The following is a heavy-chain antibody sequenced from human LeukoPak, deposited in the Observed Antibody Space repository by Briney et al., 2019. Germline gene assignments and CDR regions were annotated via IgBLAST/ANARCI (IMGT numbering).Heavy chain of an antibody. CDR1: RFTFSSYA. Sequence: GGSLRLSCAASRFTFSSYAMHWVRQAPGKGLEWVTTISYDGSNKYYADSVKGRFTISRDDSKNTVYLQMNSLRADDTAVYYCARNRRIVGATSGVGYLDYWXQGTLVTVSS. V-gene: IGHV3-30-3*01. D-gene: IGHD1-26*01. J-gene: IGHJ4*02. CDR3: ARNRRIVGATSGVGYLDY. CDR2: ISYDGSNK.